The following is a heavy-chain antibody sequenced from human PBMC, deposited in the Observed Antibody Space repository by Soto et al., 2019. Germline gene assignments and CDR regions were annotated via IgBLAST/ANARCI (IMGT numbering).Heavy chain of an antibody. Sequence: QVQLVQSGAEVKKPGSSVKVSCKASGGTFSSYAISWVRQAPGQGLEWMGGIIPIFGTANYAQKFQGRVTIAADESTSTGYMELSSLRSEGTAVYYCARDIYRYGDYGGGDYWGQGTLVTVSS. CDR1: GGTFSSYA. D-gene: IGHD4-17*01. V-gene: IGHV1-69*12. CDR2: IIPIFGTA. CDR3: ARDIYRYGDYGGGDY. J-gene: IGHJ4*02.